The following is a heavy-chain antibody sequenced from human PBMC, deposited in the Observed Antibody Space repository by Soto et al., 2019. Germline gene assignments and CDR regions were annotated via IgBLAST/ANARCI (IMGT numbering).Heavy chain of an antibody. CDR1: GFTFSSYA. V-gene: IGHV3-30-3*01. J-gene: IGHJ1*01. CDR3: ARDWTYCSGGSCYHEYFQH. D-gene: IGHD2-15*01. Sequence: GGSLRLSCAASGFTFSSYAMHWVRQAPGKGLEWVAVISYDGSNKYYADSVKGRFTISRDNSKNTLYLQMNSLRAEDTAVYYCARDWTYCSGGSCYHEYFQHWGQGTLVTVSS. CDR2: ISYDGSNK.